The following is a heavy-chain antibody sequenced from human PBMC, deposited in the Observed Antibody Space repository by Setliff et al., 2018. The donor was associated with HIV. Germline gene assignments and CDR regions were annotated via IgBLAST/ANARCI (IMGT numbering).Heavy chain of an antibody. V-gene: IGHV4-4*07. Sequence: SETLSLTCTVSGGSITSYYWSWIRQPAGKGLEWIGRIYTSGNTNYNPSLKSRVTMSVDTSKKQFSLKLTSVTAADTAVYYCAGHFYYSGSGIWAGLDSWGQGTLVTVSS. J-gene: IGHJ4*02. CDR3: AGHFYYSGSGIWAGLDS. CDR1: GGSITSYY. D-gene: IGHD3-10*01. CDR2: IYTSGNT.